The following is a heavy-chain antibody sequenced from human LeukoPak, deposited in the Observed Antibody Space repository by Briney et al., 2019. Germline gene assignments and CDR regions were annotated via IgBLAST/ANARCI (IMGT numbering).Heavy chain of an antibody. CDR2: IFYRGRT. CDR1: GGSISSSSYN. CDR3: ASLDSSGYWYFDY. Sequence: SETLSLTCTVSGGSISSSSYNWGWIRQPPGKGLEWIGHIFYRGRTYYNPSLKSRVTISVDTSKNQLSLKQTSVTAADTAVYYCASLDSSGYWYFDYWGRGTLVTVSS. V-gene: IGHV4-39*01. J-gene: IGHJ4*02. D-gene: IGHD3-22*01.